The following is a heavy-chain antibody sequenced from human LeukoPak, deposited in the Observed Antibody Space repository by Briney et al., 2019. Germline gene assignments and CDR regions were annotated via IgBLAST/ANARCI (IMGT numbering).Heavy chain of an antibody. CDR3: AATRAEYFQH. D-gene: IGHD2-15*01. Sequence: ASVKVSCKASGYTFTGYYMHWVRQAPGQGLEWMGRINPNSGGTNYAQKFQGRVTMTRDTSISTAYMELSSLRSEDTAVYYCAATRAEYFQHWGQGTLVTVSS. V-gene: IGHV1-2*06. CDR1: GYTFTGYY. J-gene: IGHJ1*01. CDR2: INPNSGGT.